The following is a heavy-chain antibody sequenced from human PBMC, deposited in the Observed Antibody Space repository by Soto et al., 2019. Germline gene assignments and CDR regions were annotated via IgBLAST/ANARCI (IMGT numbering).Heavy chain of an antibody. CDR3: AKDRSLVRGPMPY. J-gene: IGHJ4*02. D-gene: IGHD3-10*01. CDR1: GFTFSSYG. V-gene: IGHV3-30*18. Sequence: GGSLRLSCAASGFTFSSYGMHWVRQAPGKGLEWVAVISYDGGNKYYADSVKGRFTISRDNSKNTLYLQMNSLRAEDTAVYYCAKDRSLVRGPMPYWGQGTLVTVSS. CDR2: ISYDGGNK.